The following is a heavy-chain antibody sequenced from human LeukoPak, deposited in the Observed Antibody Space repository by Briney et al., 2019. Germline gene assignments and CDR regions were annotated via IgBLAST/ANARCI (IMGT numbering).Heavy chain of an antibody. CDR2: IYYSGST. D-gene: IGHD4-11*01. Sequence: PSETLSLTCTVSGGSISSYYWSWIRQPPGKGLEWIGYIYYSGSTNYNPSLKSRVTISVDTSKNQFSLKLSSVTAADTAVYYCARGRQSKLDYWGQGTLVTVSS. CDR1: GGSISSYY. CDR3: ARGRQSKLDY. J-gene: IGHJ4*02. V-gene: IGHV4-59*12.